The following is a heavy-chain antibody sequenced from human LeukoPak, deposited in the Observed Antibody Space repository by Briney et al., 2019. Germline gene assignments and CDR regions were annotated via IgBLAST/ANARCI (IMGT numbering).Heavy chain of an antibody. D-gene: IGHD2/OR15-2a*01. J-gene: IGHJ4*02. CDR1: GFTFSDFG. V-gene: IGHV3-48*04. Sequence: QTGSPLRLSCEGSGFTFSDFGMNWVRQAPGKGLEWVSYIDGSSRNIRYADSVKGRFTIFRDNAKSSVFLQMNSLRAEDTAVYYCARESHSAALSDFDYWGQGTLVTVSS. CDR2: IDGSSRNI. CDR3: ARESHSAALSDFDY.